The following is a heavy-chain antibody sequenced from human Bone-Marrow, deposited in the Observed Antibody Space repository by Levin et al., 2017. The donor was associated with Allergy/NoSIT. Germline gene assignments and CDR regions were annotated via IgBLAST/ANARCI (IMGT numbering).Heavy chain of an antibody. CDR2: ISSRGTTM. J-gene: IGHJ6*02. D-gene: IGHD1/OR15-1a*01. Sequence: RGSLRLSCAASGFTLSDYYMSWIRQAPGKGLEWVSYISSRGTTMYLADSVKGRFTISRDNAKNSLSLQMNSLRADDTAVYYCARDMNKAQYNYGMDVWGQGTTVTVSS. V-gene: IGHV3-11*01. CDR3: ARDMNKAQYNYGMDV. CDR1: GFTLSDYY.